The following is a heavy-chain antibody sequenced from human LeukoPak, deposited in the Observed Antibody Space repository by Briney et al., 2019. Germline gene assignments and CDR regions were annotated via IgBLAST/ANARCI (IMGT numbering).Heavy chain of an antibody. Sequence: SVKVSCKASGGTFSSYAISWVRQAPGQGLEWMGRIIPILGIANYAQKFQGRVTITADKSTSTAYMELSSLGSEDTAVYYCARGGSSSFLNNWFDPWGQGTLVTVSS. CDR3: ARGGSSSFLNNWFDP. J-gene: IGHJ5*02. CDR2: IIPILGIA. CDR1: GGTFSSYA. D-gene: IGHD6-13*01. V-gene: IGHV1-69*04.